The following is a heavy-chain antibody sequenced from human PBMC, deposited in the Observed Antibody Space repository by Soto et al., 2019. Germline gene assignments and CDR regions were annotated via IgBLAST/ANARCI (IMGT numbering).Heavy chain of an antibody. Sequence: GGSLRLSCTASGFAFSVHWMSWVRQSPGKGLERVANIKQDGSEKSYVDSVKGRFTISRDNTKNSLYLQMNSLRVEDTAVYYCVKNGRDFRYWGQGTLVTVSS. V-gene: IGHV3-7*01. CDR2: IKQDGSEK. CDR3: VKNGRDFRY. J-gene: IGHJ4*02. D-gene: IGHD1-26*01. CDR1: GFAFSVHW.